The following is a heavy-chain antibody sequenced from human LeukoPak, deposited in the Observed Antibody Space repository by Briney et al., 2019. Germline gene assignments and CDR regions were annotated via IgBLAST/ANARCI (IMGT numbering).Heavy chain of an antibody. CDR3: AKTVWSRLAAGLDS. Sequence: PSETLSLTCSVCGGSISGSSYYWGWIRQPPGKGLEWIGNIYYRGSTYYNPSLKSRVIMSIDTSKNQFSLKVNSVTATDTAVYYCAKTVWSRLAAGLDSWGQGTLVTVSS. V-gene: IGHV4-39*01. J-gene: IGHJ4*02. CDR2: IYYRGST. D-gene: IGHD2-21*02. CDR1: GGSISGSSYY.